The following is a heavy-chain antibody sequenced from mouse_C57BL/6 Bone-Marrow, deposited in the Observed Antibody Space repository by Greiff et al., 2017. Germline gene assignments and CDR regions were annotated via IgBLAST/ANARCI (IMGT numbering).Heavy chain of an antibody. V-gene: IGHV1-81*01. CDR3: ARWDYGRSPAWFAY. CDR1: GYTFTCYG. D-gene: IGHD1-1*01. J-gene: IGHJ3*01. CDR2: IYPRSGNT. Sequence: VQLQQSGAELARPGASVKLSCKASGYTFTCYGISWVKQRTGQGLEWIGEIYPRSGNTYYNEKFKGKATLTADKSSSTAYMELRSLTSEDSAVYFCARWDYGRSPAWFAYWGQGTLVTVSA.